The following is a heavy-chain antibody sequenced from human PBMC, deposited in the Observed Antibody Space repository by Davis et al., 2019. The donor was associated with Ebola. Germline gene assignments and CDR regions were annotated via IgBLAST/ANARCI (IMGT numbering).Heavy chain of an antibody. V-gene: IGHV3-30-3*01. CDR2: ISYDGSNK. J-gene: IGHJ4*02. CDR1: GFTFSSYA. Sequence: PGGSLRLSCAASGFTFSSYAMHWVRQAPGKGLGWVAVISYDGSNKYYADSVKGRFTISRDNSKNTLYLQMNSLRSDDTAVYYCARVYVPNTIYDILTGYYTGFDYWGQGTLVTVSS. D-gene: IGHD3-9*01. CDR3: ARVYVPNTIYDILTGYYTGFDY.